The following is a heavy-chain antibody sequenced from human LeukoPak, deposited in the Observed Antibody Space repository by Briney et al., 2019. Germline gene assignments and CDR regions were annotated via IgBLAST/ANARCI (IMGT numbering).Heavy chain of an antibody. Sequence: GGSLRLSCAASGFTVSSNYMSWVRQAPGKGLEWVSAFSGSGVAFSGGGGSTYYADSVKGRFTISRDNSKNTVYLQMNGLRAEDTAVYYCAKTTYCSGGSCYFDYWGQGTLVTVSS. V-gene: IGHV3-23*01. CDR3: AKTTYCSGGSCYFDY. D-gene: IGHD2-15*01. CDR1: GFTVSSNY. J-gene: IGHJ4*02. CDR2: FSGSGVAFSGGGGST.